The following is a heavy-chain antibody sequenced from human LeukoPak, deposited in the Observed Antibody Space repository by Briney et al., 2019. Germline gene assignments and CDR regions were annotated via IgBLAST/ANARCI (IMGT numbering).Heavy chain of an antibody. V-gene: IGHV4-39*07. Sequence: SETLSLTCTVSGGSITSSGFYWGWIRQPPGKGLEWIGDIYYGGSAYYNPSLKSRVTISVDTSKNQFSLKLSSVTAADTAVYYCARQPNVVVVDNWFDPWGQGTLVAVSS. CDR3: ARQPNVVVVDNWFDP. J-gene: IGHJ5*02. CDR1: GGSITSSGFY. D-gene: IGHD2-15*01. CDR2: IYYGGSA.